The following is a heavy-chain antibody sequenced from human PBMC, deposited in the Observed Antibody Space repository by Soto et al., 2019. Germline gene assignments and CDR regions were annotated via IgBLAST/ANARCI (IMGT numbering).Heavy chain of an antibody. V-gene: IGHV1-2*04. Sequence: ASVKVSCKASGYTFTGYYMHWVRQAPGQGLEWMGWINPNSGGTNYAQKFQGWVTMTRDTSISTAYMELSRLRSDDTAVYYCARDGKGRTNYYYYYYGMDVWGQGTTVTVSS. CDR3: ARDGKGRTNYYYYYYGMDV. CDR2: INPNSGGT. D-gene: IGHD1-1*01. CDR1: GYTFTGYY. J-gene: IGHJ6*02.